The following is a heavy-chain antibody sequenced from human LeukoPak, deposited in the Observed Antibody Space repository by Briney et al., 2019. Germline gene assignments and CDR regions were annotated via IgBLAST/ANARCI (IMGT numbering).Heavy chain of an antibody. D-gene: IGHD5-12*01. V-gene: IGHV3-23*01. CDR1: GVSLTNFA. CDR3: AKGAYDYIKMGYFDY. CDR2: IIGSSGDT. J-gene: IGHJ4*02. Sequence: GGSLRLSCAASGVSLTNFAMSWVRHAPGKGLEWVSLIIGSSGDTFYADSVKGRFTISRDNSKSRLYLQMNSLRAEDTALCYCAKGAYDYIKMGYFDYWGQGTLVTVSS.